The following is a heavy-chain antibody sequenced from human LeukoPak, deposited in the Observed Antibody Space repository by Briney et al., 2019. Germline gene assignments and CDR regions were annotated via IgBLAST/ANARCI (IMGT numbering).Heavy chain of an antibody. CDR3: ARGPPRGKYYYMDV. CDR1: GFTFSSLD. J-gene: IGHJ6*03. V-gene: IGHV3-13*01. D-gene: IGHD1-1*01. CDR2: IGTASDT. Sequence: GGSVRLSCAASGFTFSSLDMHWVRQPTGRGLEGVSTIGTASDTYYPGSVEGRFTLSRDNAKNYLYLQMSSLTAGDTAVYYCARGPPRGKYYYMDVWGKGTTVTVYS.